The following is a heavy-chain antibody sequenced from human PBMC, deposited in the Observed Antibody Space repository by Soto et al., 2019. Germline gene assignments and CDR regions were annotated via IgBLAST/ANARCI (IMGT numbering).Heavy chain of an antibody. CDR3: ARSPSYYDILTGFDY. J-gene: IGHJ4*02. D-gene: IGHD3-9*01. V-gene: IGHV4-31*03. CDR1: GGSISSGGYY. Sequence: PSETLSLTCTVSGGSISSGGYYWSWIRQHPGKGLEWIGYIYYSGSTYYNPSLKSRVTISVDTSKNQFSLKLSSVTAADTAVYYCARSPSYYDILTGFDYWGQGTLVTVSS. CDR2: IYYSGST.